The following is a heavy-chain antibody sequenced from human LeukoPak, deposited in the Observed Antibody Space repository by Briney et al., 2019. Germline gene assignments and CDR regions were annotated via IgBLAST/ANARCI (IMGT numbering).Heavy chain of an antibody. Sequence: SETLSLTCTVSGGSISTSSYYWGWIRQPPGKGLEWIGSIYYTGGTYYNPSLESRLTISLDTSKNQFSLKLNSVTAADTAVYYCTEERAGTTVDCWGQGTLVTVSS. D-gene: IGHD1-7*01. CDR3: TEERAGTTVDC. CDR2: IYYTGGT. CDR1: GGSISTSSYY. J-gene: IGHJ4*02. V-gene: IGHV4-39*01.